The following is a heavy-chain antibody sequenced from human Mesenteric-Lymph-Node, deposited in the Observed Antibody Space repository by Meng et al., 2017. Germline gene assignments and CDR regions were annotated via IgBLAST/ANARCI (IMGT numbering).Heavy chain of an antibody. J-gene: IGHJ3*02. D-gene: IGHD4-17*01. Sequence: GGSLRLSCAASGFIFSDYYVRWVRQAPGKGLEWVGGIIPIFGTANYAQKFQGRVTITTDESTSTAYMELSSLRSEDTAVYYCAQTDPNDYGDLSAFDIWGQGTMVTVSS. V-gene: IGHV1-69*05. CDR3: AQTDPNDYGDLSAFDI. CDR1: GFIFSDYY. CDR2: IIPIFGTA.